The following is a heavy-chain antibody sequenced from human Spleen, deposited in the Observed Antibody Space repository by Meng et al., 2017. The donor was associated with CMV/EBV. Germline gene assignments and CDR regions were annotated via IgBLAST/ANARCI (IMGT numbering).Heavy chain of an antibody. CDR3: VRTNHFGSETSWIMDV. D-gene: IGHD3-10*01. V-gene: IGHV3-72*01. CDR1: GFICSDYY. CDR2: MRSKARKSTT. Sequence: GESLKISCTVSGFICSDYYMDWVRHAPGRGLEWIGVMRSKARKSTTEHAAAVKGRFTVLRDDSKNSLYLQMDSLQAEDSAVYYCVRTNHFGSETSWIMDVWGQGTTVTVSS. J-gene: IGHJ6*02.